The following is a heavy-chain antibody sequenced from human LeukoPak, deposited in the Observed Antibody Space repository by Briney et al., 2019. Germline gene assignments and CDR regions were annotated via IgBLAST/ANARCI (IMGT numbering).Heavy chain of an antibody. J-gene: IGHJ4*02. CDR1: GYTFTSFY. D-gene: IGHD4-23*01. V-gene: IGHV1-46*01. CDR3: ARDLSVVTPEGFDS. Sequence: ASVKVSCKASGYTFTSFYMHWVRQAPGQGLEWMGIINPRGGSTTSAQKFQGRVTLTRDTSTTTVYMELSSLRSEDTAVYYCARDLSVVTPEGFDSWGQGTLVTVSS. CDR2: INPRGGST.